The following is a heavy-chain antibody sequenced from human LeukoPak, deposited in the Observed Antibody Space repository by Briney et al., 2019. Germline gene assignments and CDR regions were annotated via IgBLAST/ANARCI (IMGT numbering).Heavy chain of an antibody. J-gene: IGHJ4*02. D-gene: IGHD5-24*01. CDR2: ISGDGGST. V-gene: IGHV3-43*02. Sequence: PGGSLRLSCAASGFSFDDYARLWVRQGPGKGLEWVSLISGDGGSTYYGDSVKGRFIIFRDNSKNSLYLEMNSLRIEDTGLYYCAKDKGDGEYVDYWGQGTLVTVSS. CDR3: AKDKGDGEYVDY. CDR1: GFSFDDYA.